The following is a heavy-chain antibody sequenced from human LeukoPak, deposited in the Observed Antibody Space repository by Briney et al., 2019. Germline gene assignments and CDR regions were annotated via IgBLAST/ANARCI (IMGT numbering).Heavy chain of an antibody. CDR2: IYSGNTI. J-gene: IGHJ6*04. D-gene: IGHD3-10*02. CDR3: AELGITMIGGV. Sequence: GGSLRLSCVVSGFSVSNNYVSWVRQAPGKGLEWVSVIYSGNTIKYADSVKGRFTISRDNAKNSLYLQMNSLRAEDTAVYYCAELGITMIGGVWGKGTTVTISS. CDR1: GFSVSNNY. V-gene: IGHV3-66*01.